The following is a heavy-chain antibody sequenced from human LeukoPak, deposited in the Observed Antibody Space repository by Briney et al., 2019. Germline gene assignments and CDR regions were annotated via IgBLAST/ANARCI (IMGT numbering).Heavy chain of an antibody. CDR3: ARADDGSGLEIDY. CDR1: GASISNSNW. D-gene: IGHD3-22*01. CDR2: IYHSGST. V-gene: IGHV4-4*02. Sequence: SGTLSLTCAVSGASISNSNWWSWVRQPPGKGLEWIGEIYHSGSTSYNPSLESRVTISVDKSKNQFSLKLTSVTAADTAVYYCARADDGSGLEIDYWGQGILVTVSS. J-gene: IGHJ4*02.